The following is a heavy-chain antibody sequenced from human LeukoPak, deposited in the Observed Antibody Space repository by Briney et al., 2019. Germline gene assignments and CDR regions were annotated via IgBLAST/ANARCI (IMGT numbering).Heavy chain of an antibody. V-gene: IGHV3-9*01. CDR1: GFTFDDYA. CDR3: AKDTTSHGPFDY. D-gene: IGHD2-2*01. CDR2: ISWNSGSI. J-gene: IGHJ4*02. Sequence: PGGSLRLSCAASGFTFDDYAMHWVRQAPGMGLEWVSGISWNSGSIGYADSVKGRFTISRDNAKNSVYLQMNSLRAEDTALYYCAKDTTSHGPFDYWGQGTLVTVSS.